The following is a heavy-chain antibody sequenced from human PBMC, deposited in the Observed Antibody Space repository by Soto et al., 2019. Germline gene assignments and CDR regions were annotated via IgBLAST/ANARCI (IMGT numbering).Heavy chain of an antibody. CDR3: AGAGGRNSVWFDP. CDR2: IYYSGST. Sequence: QVQLQESGPGLVKPSQTLSLTCTVSGGSISSGGYYWSWIRQHPGKGLDWIGFIYYSGSTYYNPSLKSRVTISVDTSKSRFSLKLNSVTAADTAVYYCAGAGGRNSVWFDPWGQGTLVTVSS. J-gene: IGHJ5*02. CDR1: GGSISSGGYY. D-gene: IGHD2-15*01. V-gene: IGHV4-31*03.